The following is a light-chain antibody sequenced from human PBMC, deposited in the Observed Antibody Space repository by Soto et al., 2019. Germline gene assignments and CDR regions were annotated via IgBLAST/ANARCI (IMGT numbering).Light chain of an antibody. Sequence: EIVLTQSPATLSLSPGERATLSCRASQSVSIYLAWYQQKPGQTPRLLIYDASNGATGLPARFSGSGSGTDFTLTISSLEPEDFGVYYCHQRFNWPFTFGPGTKVDLK. CDR2: DAS. V-gene: IGKV3-11*01. CDR1: QSVSIY. CDR3: HQRFNWPFT. J-gene: IGKJ3*01.